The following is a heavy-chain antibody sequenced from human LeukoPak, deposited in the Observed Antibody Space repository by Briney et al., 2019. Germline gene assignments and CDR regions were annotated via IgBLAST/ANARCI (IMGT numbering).Heavy chain of an antibody. CDR1: GYTFTSYG. CDR3: ARAGGYVWGSYRPFDY. J-gene: IGHJ4*02. D-gene: IGHD3-16*02. Sequence: ASVKVSCKASGYTFTSYGISWVRQAPGQGLEWMAWISAYNGNTNYAQKLQGRVTMTADTSTSTAYMELRSLRSDDTAVYFCARAGGYVWGSYRPFDYWGQGTLVTVSS. CDR2: ISAYNGNT. V-gene: IGHV1-18*01.